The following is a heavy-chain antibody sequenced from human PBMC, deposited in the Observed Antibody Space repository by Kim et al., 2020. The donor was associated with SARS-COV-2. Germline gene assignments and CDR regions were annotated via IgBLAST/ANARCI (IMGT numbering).Heavy chain of an antibody. CDR3: VRGDPKLHDYGPLDV. CDR2: ISNDGGDK. V-gene: IGHV3-30*03. CDR1: GFYFDNFH. Sequence: GGSLRLSCAASGFYFDNFHMHWFRQAPGKEPEWMAVISNDGGDKHYADSVKGRFIISRDNSKNTLFLQINSLSAEDTAVFYCVRGDPKLHDYGPLDVWG. J-gene: IGHJ6*02. D-gene: IGHD3-16*01.